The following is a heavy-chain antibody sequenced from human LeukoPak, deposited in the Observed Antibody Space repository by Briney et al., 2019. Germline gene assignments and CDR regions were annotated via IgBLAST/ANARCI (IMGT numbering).Heavy chain of an antibody. J-gene: IGHJ4*02. CDR2: ISYEGSTK. CDR3: AKSGAQYCTSGTCYFDY. V-gene: IGHV3-30*18. CDR1: GFTFSSYG. D-gene: IGHD2-8*01. Sequence: GGSLRLSCAASGFTFSSYGMHWVRQAPGKGLKWVAIISYEGSTKYYADSVKGRFTISRDNSKNTLYLQMNSLRAEDTAIYYCAKSGAQYCTSGTCYFDYWGQGTLVTVSS.